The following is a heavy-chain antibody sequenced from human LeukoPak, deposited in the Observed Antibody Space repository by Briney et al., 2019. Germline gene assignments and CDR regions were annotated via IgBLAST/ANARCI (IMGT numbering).Heavy chain of an antibody. J-gene: IGHJ6*03. D-gene: IGHD6-6*01. CDR2: IKQDGSEK. CDR1: EFTFSSYA. Sequence: GGSLRLSCAASEFTFSSYALSWVRQAPGKGLEWVANIKQDGSEKYYVDSVKGRFTISRDNAKNSLYLQMNSLRAEDTAVYYCARGAIAARGYYYYYMDVWGKGTTVTVSS. CDR3: ARGAIAARGYYYYYMDV. V-gene: IGHV3-7*01.